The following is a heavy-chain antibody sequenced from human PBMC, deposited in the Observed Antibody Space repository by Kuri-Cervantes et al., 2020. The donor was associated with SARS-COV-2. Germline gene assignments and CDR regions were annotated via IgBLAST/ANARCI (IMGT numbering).Heavy chain of an antibody. J-gene: IGHJ5*02. CDR3: ATGGQRFDP. Sequence: SGTLSLTCTVSGCSVSSGSYYWSWIRQPPGKGLEWIGYIYYSGNTNYNPSLKSRVTISVDTSKNQCSLKVSSVTAADTAVYYCATGGQRFDPWGQGTLVTVSS. CDR2: IYYSGNT. V-gene: IGHV4-61*01. CDR1: GCSVSSGSYY.